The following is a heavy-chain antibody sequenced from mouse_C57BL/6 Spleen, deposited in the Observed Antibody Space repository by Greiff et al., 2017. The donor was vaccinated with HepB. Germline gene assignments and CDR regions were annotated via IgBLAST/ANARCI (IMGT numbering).Heavy chain of an antibody. Sequence: EVKLMESEGGLVQPGSSMKLSCTASGFTFSDYYMAWVRQVPEKGLEWVANINYDDSSTYYLDSLKSRFIISRDNAKNILYLQMSSLKSEDTATYYCAREVNWYYFDYWGQGTTLTVSS. CDR3: AREVNWYYFDY. J-gene: IGHJ2*01. V-gene: IGHV5-16*01. CDR1: GFTFSDYY. D-gene: IGHD4-1*01. CDR2: INYDDSST.